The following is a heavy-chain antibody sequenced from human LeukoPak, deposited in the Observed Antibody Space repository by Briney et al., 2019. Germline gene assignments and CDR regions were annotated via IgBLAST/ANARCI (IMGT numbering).Heavy chain of an antibody. CDR1: GGSISSYY. D-gene: IGHD3-10*01. V-gene: IGHV4-59*01. CDR2: IYYSGST. J-gene: IGHJ5*02. Sequence: SETQSLTCTVSGGSISSYYWSWIRQPPGKGLERIGYIYYSGSTNYNPSLKSRVTISVDTSKNQFSLKLSSVTAADTAVYYCAKHYYGSRSSRGNWFDPWGQGTLVTVSS. CDR3: AKHYYGSRSSRGNWFDP.